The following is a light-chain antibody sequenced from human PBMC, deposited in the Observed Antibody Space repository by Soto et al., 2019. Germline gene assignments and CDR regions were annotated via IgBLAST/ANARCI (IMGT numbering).Light chain of an antibody. CDR2: DVS. Sequence: AIQVTQSPSSLSASVGDRVTMTCRASQDIRGALAWYQQKSGKPPNLLIYDVSTLEGGVPSRFSGSSSGTEFTLTISSLQPEDFGTYYCQQFNSYPITFGHGTRLEIK. J-gene: IGKJ5*01. CDR1: QDIRGA. CDR3: QQFNSYPIT. V-gene: IGKV1-13*02.